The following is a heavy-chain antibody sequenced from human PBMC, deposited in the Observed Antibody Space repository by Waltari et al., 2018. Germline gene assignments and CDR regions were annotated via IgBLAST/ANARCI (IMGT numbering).Heavy chain of an antibody. J-gene: IGHJ6*02. V-gene: IGHV3-48*03. D-gene: IGHD3-3*01. CDR3: ARELDFWSGYYPDYYYYYGMDV. CDR1: GFTFSSYE. Sequence: EVQLVESGGGLVQPGGSLRLSCAASGFTFSSYEMNWVRQAPGTGLEWVSYISSSGSTIYSACSSKGRFTISRDNAKNSLDLKMNSLRAEDTAVYYCARELDFWSGYYPDYYYYYGMDVWGQGTTVTVSS. CDR2: ISSSGSTI.